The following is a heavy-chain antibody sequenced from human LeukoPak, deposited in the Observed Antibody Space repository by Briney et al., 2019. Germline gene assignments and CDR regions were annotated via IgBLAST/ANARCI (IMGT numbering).Heavy chain of an antibody. CDR2: INPNSGGT. V-gene: IGHV1-2*02. J-gene: IGHJ5*02. CDR3: ARGPLGYCSSTSCYGGWFDP. D-gene: IGHD2-2*01. CDR1: GYTFTTYG. Sequence: ASVKVSCKASGYTFTTYGISWVRQAPGQGLEWMGWINPNSGGTNYAQKFQGRVTMTRDTSISTAYMELSRLRSDDTAVYYCARGPLGYCSSTSCYGGWFDPWGQGTLVTVSS.